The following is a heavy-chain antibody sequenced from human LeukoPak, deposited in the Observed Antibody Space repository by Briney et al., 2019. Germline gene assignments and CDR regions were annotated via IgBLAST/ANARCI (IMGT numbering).Heavy chain of an antibody. Sequence: SETLSLTCTVSGVSISSNYWSWIRLPPGRGLEWIGYIYYSASANYNSSLKSRVTISVDTSKNQLSLKLSSVTAADTALYYCARRSKNSDIFDYWGQGILVTVSS. V-gene: IGHV4-59*08. CDR1: GVSISSNY. CDR2: IYYSASA. CDR3: ARRSKNSDIFDY. J-gene: IGHJ4*02. D-gene: IGHD1-7*01.